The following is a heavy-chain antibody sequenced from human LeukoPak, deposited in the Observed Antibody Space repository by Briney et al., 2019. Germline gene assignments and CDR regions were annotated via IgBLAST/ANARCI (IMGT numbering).Heavy chain of an antibody. J-gene: IGHJ4*02. Sequence: SETLSLTCTVSGGSISSYYWSWIRQPPGNGLEWVGFIYYSGTTNYNPYPNSVVTISVDTSKNQFSLNLISVTAADTAVYYCARDHSGSRYYFDYWGQGTLVTVSS. CDR3: ARDHSGSRYYFDY. CDR1: GGSISSYY. V-gene: IGHV4-59*12. CDR2: IYYSGTT. D-gene: IGHD3-10*01.